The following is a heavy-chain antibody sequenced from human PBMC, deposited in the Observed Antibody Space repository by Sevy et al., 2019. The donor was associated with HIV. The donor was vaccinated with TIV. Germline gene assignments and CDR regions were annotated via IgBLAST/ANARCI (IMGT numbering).Heavy chain of an antibody. D-gene: IGHD3-10*01. V-gene: IGHV1-69*13. CDR3: AKALYGSGSYYNLGY. Sequence: ASVKVSCKASGGTFSSSAISWVRQAPGQGLEWMGGIIPIFGAANYAQNFQGRVTITADESTITVYMELSSLRSEDTAVYYCAKALYGSGSYYNLGYWGQGTLVTVSS. CDR1: GGTFSSSA. J-gene: IGHJ4*02. CDR2: IIPIFGAA.